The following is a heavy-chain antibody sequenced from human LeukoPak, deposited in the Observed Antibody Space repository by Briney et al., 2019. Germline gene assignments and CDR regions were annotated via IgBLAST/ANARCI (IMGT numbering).Heavy chain of an antibody. V-gene: IGHV3-15*04. CDR3: TSYGSGRKFDY. CDR2: IESKNDGGTT. D-gene: IGHD3-10*01. CDR1: GFSFSDAW. Sequence: GGSLRLSCAASGFSFSDAWMSWVRQIPGKGLEWVGRIESKNDGGTTDYAAPVKGRFTISRDDSTNTLYLQMNSLKSEDTAVYYCTSYGSGRKFDYWGQGILVTVSS. J-gene: IGHJ4*02.